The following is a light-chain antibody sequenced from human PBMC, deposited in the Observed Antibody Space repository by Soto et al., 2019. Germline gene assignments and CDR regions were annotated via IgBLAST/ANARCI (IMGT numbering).Light chain of an antibody. CDR3: KSYADSNTYV. CDR2: DAS. Sequence: QPSLTQPPSASGSPGQSFTLSCTGTISDVGRYNFVSWYHQHPGKAPKLMIYDASQRPSGVPDRFSGSKSGNTASLTVSGLQAEDEADYYCKSYADSNTYVFGTGTKVTVL. V-gene: IGLV2-8*01. CDR1: ISDVGRYNF. J-gene: IGLJ1*01.